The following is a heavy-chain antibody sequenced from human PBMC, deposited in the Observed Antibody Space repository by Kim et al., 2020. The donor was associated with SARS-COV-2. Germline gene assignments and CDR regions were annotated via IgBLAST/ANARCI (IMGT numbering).Heavy chain of an antibody. CDR3: AKGVINSGFDY. V-gene: IGHV3-23*01. CDR2: ISWDGTRT. CDR1: GFTFSTSP. Sequence: GGSLRLSCAASGFTFSTSPMGWVRQAPGKSLEWVSRISWDGTRTYYADSVKGRVTMSSDKSRNTLYLHMNNLRVEDTAVYYCAKGVINSGFDYWGQGTQVTVSS. D-gene: IGHD1-26*01. J-gene: IGHJ4*02.